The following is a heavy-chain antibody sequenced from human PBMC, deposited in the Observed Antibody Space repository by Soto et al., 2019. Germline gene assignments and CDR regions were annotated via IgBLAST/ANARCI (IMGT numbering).Heavy chain of an antibody. CDR2: VYYSGST. CDR3: ARGGWSLDL. CDR1: GGSISSHY. D-gene: IGHD3-16*01. Sequence: QVLLQESGPGLVKPSETLSLTCTVSGGSISSHYWSWIRQPPGKGLESIGYVYYSGSTYYNPSLKSRVTISVDTSKNPFSRKLSSVTAADTAVYYCARGGWSLDLWGRGTLVTVSS. J-gene: IGHJ2*01. V-gene: IGHV4-59*08.